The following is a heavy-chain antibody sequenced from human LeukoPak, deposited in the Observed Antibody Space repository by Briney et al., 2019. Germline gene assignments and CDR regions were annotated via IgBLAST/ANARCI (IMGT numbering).Heavy chain of an antibody. D-gene: IGHD6-13*01. CDR1: SGSVTIYY. V-gene: IGHV4-59*02. Sequence: LSLMWTLYSGSVTIYYWSSVRHPPGKGKEWIGYIYYSGSNNYTPSLKSRVTISVDTSKNQFSLKLSSVTAEDTAVYYCARVSRSSWYRHLTKDALDIWGRGTMVTVSS. CDR2: IYYSGSN. J-gene: IGHJ3*02. CDR3: ARVSRSSWYRHLTKDALDI.